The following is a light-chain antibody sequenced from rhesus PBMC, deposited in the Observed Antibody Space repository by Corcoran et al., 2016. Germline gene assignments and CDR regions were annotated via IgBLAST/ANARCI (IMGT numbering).Light chain of an antibody. CDR2: GGS. V-gene: IGKV2-72*02. J-gene: IGKJ1*01. CDR3: VQSVAFPWT. CDR1: QSLLHSNGNTY. Sequence: DIVMTQTPLSLPITPGEPASISCRSSQSLLHSNGNTYLHWFLQKPGQSPQLLIYGGSTRASGVPDRFSGSGSSTRCTLTISKVEAEDVWIYYCVQSVAFPWTFGQGTKVEIK.